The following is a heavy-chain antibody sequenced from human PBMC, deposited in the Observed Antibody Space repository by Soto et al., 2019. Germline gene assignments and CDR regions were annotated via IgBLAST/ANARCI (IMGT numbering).Heavy chain of an antibody. CDR3: ARRAYSSSGHTSKHTEYYFDY. J-gene: IGHJ4*01. V-gene: IGHV5-51*01. D-gene: IGHD6-6*01. CDR2: IYPGDSDT. CDR1: GYSFTSYW. Sequence: PGESLKISCKGSGYSFTSYWIGWVRQMPGKGLEWMGIIYPGDSDTRYSPSFQGQVTISADKSISTAYLQWSSLKASDTAMYYCARRAYSSSGHTSKHTEYYFDYWGHGTLVTVSS.